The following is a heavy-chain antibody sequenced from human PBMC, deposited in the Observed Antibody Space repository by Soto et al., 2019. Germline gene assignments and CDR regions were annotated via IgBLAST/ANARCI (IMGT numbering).Heavy chain of an antibody. CDR2: INSDGSST. Sequence: DPGKGLVWVSRINSDGSSTSYADSVKGRFTISRDNAKNTLYLQMNSLRAEDTAVYYCARGTLDYDFWSGYPAHYYYYMDVWGKGTTVTVSS. V-gene: IGHV3-74*01. J-gene: IGHJ6*03. CDR3: ARGTLDYDFWSGYPAHYYYYMDV. D-gene: IGHD3-3*01.